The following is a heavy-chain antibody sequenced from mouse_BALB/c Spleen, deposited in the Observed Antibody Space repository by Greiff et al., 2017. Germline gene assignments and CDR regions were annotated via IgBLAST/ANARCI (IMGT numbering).Heavy chain of an antibody. D-gene: IGHD1-1*01. CDR3: ARKGIYYGSSDYFDY. J-gene: IGHJ2*01. Sequence: VQLKESGPSLVKPSQTLSLTCSVTGDSITSGYWNWIRKFPGNKLEYMGYISYSGSTYYNPSLKSRISITRDTSKNQYYLQLNSVTTEDTATYYCARKGIYYGSSDYFDYWGQGTTLTVSS. CDR1: GDSITSGY. V-gene: IGHV3-8*02. CDR2: ISYSGST.